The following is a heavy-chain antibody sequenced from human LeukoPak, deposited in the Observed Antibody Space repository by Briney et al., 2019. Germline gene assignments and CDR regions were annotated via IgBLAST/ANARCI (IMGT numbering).Heavy chain of an antibody. CDR1: GGSISSSSYY. J-gene: IGHJ4*02. CDR2: IYTSGST. Sequence: PSETLSLTCTVSGGSISSSSYYWGWIRQPPGKGLEWIGRIYTSGSTNYNPSLKSRVTMSVDTSKNQFSLRLSSVTAADTAVYYCARGQLIGAFGRSHFDYWGQGILVTVSS. CDR3: ARGQLIGAFGRSHFDY. V-gene: IGHV4-61*05. D-gene: IGHD3-10*01.